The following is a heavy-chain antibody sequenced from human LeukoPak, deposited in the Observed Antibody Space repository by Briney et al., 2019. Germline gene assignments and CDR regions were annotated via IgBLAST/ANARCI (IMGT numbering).Heavy chain of an antibody. Sequence: SETLSLTCTVSGASISNSEFYWGWIRQAPGKGLEWIGSIYSSGSPYYSPSFKSRATMSIDRSQNHFSLRLTSVTAADTAVYYCARDPPGGIGKYFQHWGQGTLVTVSS. D-gene: IGHD2-15*01. CDR2: IYSSGSP. J-gene: IGHJ1*01. CDR1: GASISNSEFY. V-gene: IGHV4-39*07. CDR3: ARDPPGGIGKYFQH.